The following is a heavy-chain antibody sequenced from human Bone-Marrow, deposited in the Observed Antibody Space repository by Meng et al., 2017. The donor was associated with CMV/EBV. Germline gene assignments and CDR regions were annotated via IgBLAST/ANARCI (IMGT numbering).Heavy chain of an antibody. V-gene: IGHV3-30-3*01. CDR2: ISYDGSNK. CDR3: AKVPGGYSSTWWNWFDP. D-gene: IGHD6-13*01. CDR1: GFTFSSYA. Sequence: GESLKISCAASGFTFSSYAMHWVRQAPGKGLEWVAVISYDGSNKYYADSVKGRFTISRDNSKNTLHLQMNSLRAEDTAVYYCAKVPGGYSSTWWNWFDPWGQGTLVTVSS. J-gene: IGHJ5*02.